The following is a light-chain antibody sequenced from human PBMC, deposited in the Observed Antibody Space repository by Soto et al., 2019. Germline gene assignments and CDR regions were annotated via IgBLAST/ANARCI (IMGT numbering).Light chain of an antibody. CDR2: RAS. V-gene: IGKV3-20*01. CDR1: QSVNSNY. Sequence: EIVLTQSPGTLSLSPGERATLSCRASQSVNSNYLARYQQKPGQVPRPLIYRASIRAAGVPDRLSGSGSGTDFALTISRLEPEDYAVYCCQQYGTSPHTFGQGTKLEIK. J-gene: IGKJ2*01. CDR3: QQYGTSPHT.